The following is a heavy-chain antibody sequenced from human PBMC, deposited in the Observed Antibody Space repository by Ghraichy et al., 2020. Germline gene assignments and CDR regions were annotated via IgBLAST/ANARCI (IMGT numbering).Heavy chain of an antibody. CDR3: ARGLARIWLHSYWYFDL. D-gene: IGHD3-10*01. V-gene: IGHV4-34*01. J-gene: IGHJ2*01. CDR1: GGSFSGYY. Sequence: SETLSLTCAVYGGSFSGYYWSWIRQPPGKGLEWIGEINHSGSTNYNPSLKSRVTISVDTSKNQFSLKLSSVTAADTAVYYCARGLARIWLHSYWYFDLWGRGTLVTVSS. CDR2: INHSGST.